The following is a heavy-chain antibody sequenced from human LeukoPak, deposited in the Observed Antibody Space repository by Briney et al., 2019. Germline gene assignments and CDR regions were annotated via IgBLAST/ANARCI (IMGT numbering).Heavy chain of an antibody. CDR1: GLTVSSNY. D-gene: IGHD2-15*01. CDR2: IYSDGTT. Sequence: GGSLRLSCAASGLTVSSNYMSWVRQAPGKGLEWVSVIYSDGTTSYADSVKGRFTISRDNSKNTLFLQMNSLRAEDTAVYYCARARPFGSYFDILGQGTLVTVSS. J-gene: IGHJ4*02. CDR3: ARARPFGSYFDI. V-gene: IGHV3-53*01.